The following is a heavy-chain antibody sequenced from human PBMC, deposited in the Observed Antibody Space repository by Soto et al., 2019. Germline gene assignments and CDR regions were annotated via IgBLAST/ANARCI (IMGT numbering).Heavy chain of an antibody. CDR2: IIPIFGTA. J-gene: IGHJ5*02. Sequence: WASVKVSCKASGGTFSSYAISWVRQAPGQGLEWMGGIIPIFGTANYAQKFQGRVTITADKSTSTAYMELSSLRSEDTAVYYCAREGSVGASTNWFDPWGQGTLVTVSS. CDR1: GGTFSSYA. D-gene: IGHD1-26*01. CDR3: AREGSVGASTNWFDP. V-gene: IGHV1-69*06.